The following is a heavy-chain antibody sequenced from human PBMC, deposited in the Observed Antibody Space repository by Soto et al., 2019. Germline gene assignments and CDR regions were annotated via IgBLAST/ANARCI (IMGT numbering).Heavy chain of an antibody. V-gene: IGHV3-23*01. D-gene: IGHD6-19*01. Sequence: GGSLRLSCAASGFTFSSYAMSWVRQAPGKGLKWVSAISGSGGSTYYADSVKGRFTISRDNSKNTLYLQMNSLRAEDTAVYYCAKDVYSSGWSYFDYWGQGTLVTVSS. CDR1: GFTFSSYA. CDR2: ISGSGGST. J-gene: IGHJ4*02. CDR3: AKDVYSSGWSYFDY.